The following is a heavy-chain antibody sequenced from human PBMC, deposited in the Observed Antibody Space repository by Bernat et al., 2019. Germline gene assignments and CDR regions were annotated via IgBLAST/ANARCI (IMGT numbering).Heavy chain of an antibody. V-gene: IGHV3-30*18. Sequence: LVESGGGVVQPGTSLRVSCAASGFTFSHYDMHWVRQAPGRGLEWVAAVSYDGDKKYYADSVKGRFTISRDNSKNTLYLQMNSLRAEDTAVYYCAKDVGTYAFDYWGQGTLVTVSS. CDR3: AKDVGTYAFDY. CDR1: GFTFSHYD. D-gene: IGHD1-26*01. J-gene: IGHJ4*02. CDR2: VSYDGDKK.